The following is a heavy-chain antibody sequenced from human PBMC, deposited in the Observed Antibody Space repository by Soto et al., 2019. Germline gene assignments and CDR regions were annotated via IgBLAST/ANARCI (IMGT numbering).Heavy chain of an antibody. V-gene: IGHV3-73*01. CDR3: TRGGGPNWFDP. CDR2: IRSKANSYAT. CDR1: GFTFSGSA. D-gene: IGHD2-15*01. Sequence: EVQLVESGGGLVQPGGSLKLSCAASGFTFSGSAMHWVRQASGKGLEWVGRIRSKANSYATAYAASVKGRFTISRDDSKNTAYLQMNSLKTEDTAVYYCTRGGGPNWFDPWGQGTLVTVSS. J-gene: IGHJ5*02.